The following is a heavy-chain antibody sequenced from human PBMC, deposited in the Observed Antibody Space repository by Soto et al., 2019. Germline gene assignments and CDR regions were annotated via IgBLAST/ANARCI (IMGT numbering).Heavy chain of an antibody. CDR1: GYTFTSYY. CDR2: INPSGGST. V-gene: IGHV1-46*01. J-gene: IGHJ4*02. D-gene: IGHD6-13*01. Sequence: ASVKVSCKASGYTFTSYYMHWLRQAPGQGLEWMGIINPSGGSTSYAQKFQGRVTMTRDTSTSTVYMELSSLRSEDTAVYYCARDPARIAAAYYFDYWGKGTLVTVSS. CDR3: ARDPARIAAAYYFDY.